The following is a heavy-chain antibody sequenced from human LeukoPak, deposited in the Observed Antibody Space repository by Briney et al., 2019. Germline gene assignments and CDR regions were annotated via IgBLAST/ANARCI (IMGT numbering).Heavy chain of an antibody. V-gene: IGHV3-9*01. Sequence: PGGSLRLSCAASGFTFDDYAMHWVRQAPGKGLEWVSGISWNSGSIGYADSVKGRFTISRDNAKNSLYLQMNSLRAEDTALYYCAKGGYSSSSLGLFDPWGQGTLVTVSS. CDR3: AKGGYSSSSLGLFDP. CDR1: GFTFDDYA. D-gene: IGHD6-6*01. CDR2: ISWNSGSI. J-gene: IGHJ5*02.